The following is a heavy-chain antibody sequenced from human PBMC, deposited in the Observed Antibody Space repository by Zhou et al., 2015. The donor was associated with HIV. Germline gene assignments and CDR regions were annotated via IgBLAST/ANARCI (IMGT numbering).Heavy chain of an antibody. D-gene: IGHD6-19*01. J-gene: IGHJ6*03. CDR3: AKDWVIAVARVDYMDV. CDR2: IRYDGSNK. V-gene: IGHV3-30*02. Sequence: QVHLVESGGGVVQPGRSLRLSCAASGFTFSSYGMHWVRQAPGKGLEWVAFIRYDGSNKYYADSVKGRFTISRDNSKNTLYLQMNSLRAEDTAVYYCAKDWVIAVARVDYMDVWGKGTTVTVSS. CDR1: GFTFSSYG.